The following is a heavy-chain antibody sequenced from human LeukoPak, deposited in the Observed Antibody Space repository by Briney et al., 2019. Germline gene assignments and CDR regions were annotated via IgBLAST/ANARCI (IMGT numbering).Heavy chain of an antibody. D-gene: IGHD3-10*01. J-gene: IGHJ6*03. Sequence: GRPLRLSCAASGFTFSSYAMHWVRQAPGKGLEWVAVISYDGWNKYYADSVKGRFTFSRDNSKNTLYLQMNSLRAEDTAVYYCARASMVSYYYYYMDVWGKGTTVTASS. CDR2: ISYDGWNK. CDR3: ARASMVSYYYYYMDV. V-gene: IGHV3-30*04. CDR1: GFTFSSYA.